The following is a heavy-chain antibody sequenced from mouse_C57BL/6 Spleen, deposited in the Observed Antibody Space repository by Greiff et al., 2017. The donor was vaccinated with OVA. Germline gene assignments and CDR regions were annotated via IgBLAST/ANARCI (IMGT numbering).Heavy chain of an antibody. J-gene: IGHJ4*01. CDR1: GYTFTSYW. CDR3: ARRPGYYAMDY. CDR2: IDPSDSET. Sequence: QVQLQQPGAELVRPGSSVKLSCKASGYTFTSYWMHWVKQRPIQGLEWIGNIDPSDSETHYNQKFKDKATLTVDKSSSTAYMQLSRLTSKDSAVYSCARRPGYYAMDYWGQGTSVTVSS. V-gene: IGHV1-52*01.